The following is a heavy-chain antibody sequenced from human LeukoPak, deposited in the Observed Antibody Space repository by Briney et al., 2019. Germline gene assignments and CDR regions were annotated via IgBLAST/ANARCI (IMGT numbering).Heavy chain of an antibody. CDR1: GYSFTSHW. CDR3: ARAPSRNYYGSGRQPSYFDY. J-gene: IGHJ4*02. D-gene: IGHD3-10*01. Sequence: GESLKISCKGSGYSFTSHWIGWVRQMPGKGLEWMGIIYPGDSDTRYSPSFQGQVTISADKSISTAYLQWSSLKASDTAMYYCARAPSRNYYGSGRQPSYFDYWGQGTLVTVSS. V-gene: IGHV5-51*01. CDR2: IYPGDSDT.